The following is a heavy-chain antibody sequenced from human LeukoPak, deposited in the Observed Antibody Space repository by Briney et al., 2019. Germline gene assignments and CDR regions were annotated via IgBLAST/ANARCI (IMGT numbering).Heavy chain of an antibody. CDR1: GFTFSSYA. CDR3: ARDNVGASEY. V-gene: IGHV3-30-3*01. J-gene: IGHJ4*02. Sequence: PGGSLRLSCAASGFTFSSYALHWVRQAPGKGLEWVAVISYDGSNKYYADSVKGRFTISRDNSKDTLYLQMNSLRAEDTAVYYCARDNVGASEYWGQGTLVTVSS. CDR2: ISYDGSNK. D-gene: IGHD1-26*01.